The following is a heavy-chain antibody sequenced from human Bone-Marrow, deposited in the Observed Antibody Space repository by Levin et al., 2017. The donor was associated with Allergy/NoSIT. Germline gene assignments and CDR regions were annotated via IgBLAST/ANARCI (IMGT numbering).Heavy chain of an antibody. CDR3: GVTPMRDPFDY. CDR1: GFTFSTYW. J-gene: IGHJ4*02. Sequence: GESLKISCAASGFTFSTYWMSWVRQAPGKGLEWVANIRDDGGEKYYVDSVKGRFTISRDNAKNSLYLQMSSLRVEDTAVYYCGVTPMRDPFDYWGQGTLVAVSS. V-gene: IGHV3-7*01. CDR2: IRDDGGEK. D-gene: IGHD2-21*02.